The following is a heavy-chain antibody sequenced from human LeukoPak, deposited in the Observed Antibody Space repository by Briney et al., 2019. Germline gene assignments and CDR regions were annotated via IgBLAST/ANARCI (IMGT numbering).Heavy chain of an antibody. Sequence: GGSLRLSCAASGFTFSYNWMHWVRQAPGRGLVWVSRINSDGSSTTYADSVKGRFTISRDNAKNSLYLQMNSLRAEDMALYYCAKTLRKKWELLALDAFDIWGQGTMVTVSS. D-gene: IGHD1-26*01. J-gene: IGHJ3*02. V-gene: IGHV3-74*01. CDR2: INSDGSST. CDR1: GFTFSYNW. CDR3: AKTLRKKWELLALDAFDI.